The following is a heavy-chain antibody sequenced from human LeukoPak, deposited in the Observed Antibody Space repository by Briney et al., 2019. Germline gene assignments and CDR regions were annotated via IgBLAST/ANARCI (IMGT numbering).Heavy chain of an antibody. CDR1: GFTFDDYA. J-gene: IGHJ4*02. CDR2: ISWNSGSI. D-gene: IGHD4-17*01. V-gene: IGHV3-9*01. CDR3: AKAAYGDYVDY. Sequence: PGRSLRLSCAASGFTFDDYAMRWVRQAPGKGLEWVSGISWNSGSIGYADSVKGRFTISRDNAKNSLYLQMNSLRAEDTALYYCAKAAYGDYVDYWGQGTLVTVSS.